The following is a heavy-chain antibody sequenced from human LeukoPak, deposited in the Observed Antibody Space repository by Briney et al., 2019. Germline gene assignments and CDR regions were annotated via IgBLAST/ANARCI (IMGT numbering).Heavy chain of an antibody. CDR2: IYYSGST. CDR3: ARESTSYDILTGYYDY. J-gene: IGHJ4*02. D-gene: IGHD3-9*01. CDR1: GGSISSGGYY. V-gene: IGHV4-31*03. Sequence: PSQTLSLTCTVSGGSISSGGYYWSWIRQHPGKGLERIGYIYYSGSTYYNPSLKSRVTISVDTSKNQFSLKLSSVTAADTAVYYCARESTSYDILTGYYDYWGQGTLVTVSS.